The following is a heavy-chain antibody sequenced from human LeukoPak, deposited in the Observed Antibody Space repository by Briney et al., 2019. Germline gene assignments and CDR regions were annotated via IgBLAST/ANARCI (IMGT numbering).Heavy chain of an antibody. Sequence: GGSLRLSCAASGFTFSTYAMNWVRQAPGKGLEWVSGISGSGGNTYYEVTVKGRFTISRDNSKNTLYLQKNSLRSEDTAVYYCAAYFDYWGQGTMVTVSS. J-gene: IGHJ4*02. CDR3: AAYFDY. CDR1: GFTFSTYA. CDR2: ISGSGGNT. V-gene: IGHV3-23*01.